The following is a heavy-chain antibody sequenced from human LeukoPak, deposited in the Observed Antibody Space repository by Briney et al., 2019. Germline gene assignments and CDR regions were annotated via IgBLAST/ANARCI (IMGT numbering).Heavy chain of an antibody. J-gene: IGHJ6*02. D-gene: IGHD4-23*01. CDR2: IWYDGGNK. CDR1: GFTFSSYG. CDR3: ARAPSLYGGNYYYYGMDV. Sequence: PGRSLRLSCAASGFTFSSYGMHWVRQAPGKGLEWVAVIWYDGGNKYYADSVKGRFTISRDNSKNTLYLQMNSLRAEDTAVYYCARAPSLYGGNYYYYGMDVWGQGTTVTVSS. V-gene: IGHV3-33*01.